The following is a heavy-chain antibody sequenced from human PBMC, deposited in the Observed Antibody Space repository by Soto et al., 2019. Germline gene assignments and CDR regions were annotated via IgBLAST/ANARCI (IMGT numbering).Heavy chain of an antibody. CDR3: ARRGMSKIGFDT. CDR1: GYIFSNYY. V-gene: IGHV1-46*01. Sequence: QVQLVQSGAEVKKPGTSVKVSCKASGYIFSNYYMHWVRQAPGQGLEWMGVFNPSGDETHYAQSFQGRVSVTRYTSTSTVYMELSTLTSEDTAVYYCARRGMSKIGFDTWGQGTMVTVSS. D-gene: IGHD3-10*01. J-gene: IGHJ3*02. CDR2: FNPSGDET.